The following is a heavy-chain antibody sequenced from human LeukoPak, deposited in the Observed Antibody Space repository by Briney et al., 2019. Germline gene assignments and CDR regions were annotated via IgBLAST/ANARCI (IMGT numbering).Heavy chain of an antibody. J-gene: IGHJ5*02. Sequence: PSETLSLTCTVSGSSITTYTHWGWIRQSPGKGLEWIASIHHTGNTYYNPSLESRVTISIDTSKNQFSLEVRSATAADTAFYFCVNSKSNYEAVSWGPGTLVTVSS. CDR1: GSSITTYTH. D-gene: IGHD3-22*01. CDR2: IHHTGNT. CDR3: VNSKSNYEAVS. V-gene: IGHV4-38-2*02.